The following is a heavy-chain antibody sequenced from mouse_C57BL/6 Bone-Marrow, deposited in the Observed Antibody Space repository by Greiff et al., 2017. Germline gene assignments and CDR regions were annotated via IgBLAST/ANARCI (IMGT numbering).Heavy chain of an antibody. Sequence: EVKLVESGGGLVQPGGSLKLSCAASGFTFSDYYMYWVRQTPEKRLEWVAYISNGGGSTYYPDTVKGRFTISRDNAKNTLYLQMSRLKSEDTAMYYCARPSYYGSLDYWGQGTTLTGSS. CDR3: ARPSYYGSLDY. J-gene: IGHJ2*01. D-gene: IGHD1-1*01. CDR1: GFTFSDYY. CDR2: ISNGGGST. V-gene: IGHV5-12*01.